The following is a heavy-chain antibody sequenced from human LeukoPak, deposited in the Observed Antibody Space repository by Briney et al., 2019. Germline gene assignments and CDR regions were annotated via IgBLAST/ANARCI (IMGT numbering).Heavy chain of an antibody. Sequence: ASVKVSCKASGYTFTGYYMHWVRQAPGQGLEWMGWINPNSGGTNYAQKFQGRVTMTRDTSISTAYMGLSRLRSDDTAVYYCARGYYDSSGYYYHLDYWGQGTLVTVSS. V-gene: IGHV1-2*02. CDR1: GYTFTGYY. D-gene: IGHD3-22*01. CDR3: ARGYYDSSGYYYHLDY. CDR2: INPNSGGT. J-gene: IGHJ4*02.